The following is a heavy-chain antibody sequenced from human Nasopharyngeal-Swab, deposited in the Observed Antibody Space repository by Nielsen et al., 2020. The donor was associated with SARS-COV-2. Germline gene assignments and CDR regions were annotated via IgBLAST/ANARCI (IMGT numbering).Heavy chain of an antibody. V-gene: IGHV4-59*01. CDR2: IYNSGNT. CDR3: ARSGDWSRSSGYYYGMDV. Sequence: SETLSLTCTVSGGSISTYYWSWIRQSPGQGLEWIGHIYNSGNTNYNPSLDGRVTISVDTSKDQFSLTLISVTAADTAVYYCARSGDWSRSSGYYYGMDVWGHGTAVTVSS. CDR1: GGSISTYY. D-gene: IGHD3-22*01. J-gene: IGHJ6*02.